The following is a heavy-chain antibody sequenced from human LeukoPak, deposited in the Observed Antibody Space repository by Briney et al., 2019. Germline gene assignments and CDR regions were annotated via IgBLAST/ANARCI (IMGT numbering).Heavy chain of an antibody. V-gene: IGHV3-30-3*01. J-gene: IGHJ4*02. D-gene: IGHD3-10*01. CDR2: ISYDASNK. CDR1: GFTFSSCA. CDR3: ARGEYGSGSYYNLAALSYY. Sequence: PGGSLRLSCAASGFTFSSCAMHWVRQAPGKELEWVAVISYDASNKYYADSVKGRFTISRDNSKNTLYLQMNSLRAEDTAVYYCARGEYGSGSYYNLAALSYYWGQGTLVPVSS.